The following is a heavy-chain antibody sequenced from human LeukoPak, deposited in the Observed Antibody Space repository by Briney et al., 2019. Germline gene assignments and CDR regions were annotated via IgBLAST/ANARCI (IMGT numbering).Heavy chain of an antibody. V-gene: IGHV4-34*01. D-gene: IGHD2-2*01. CDR3: ARAEGPDIVVVPAAIRGRYFDY. J-gene: IGHJ4*02. Sequence: PSETLSLTCAVYGGSFSGYYWSWIRQPPGKGLEWIGEINHSGSTNYNPSLKSRVTISVDTSKNQFSLKLSSVTAADTAVYYCARAEGPDIVVVPAAIRGRYFDYWGQGTLVIVSS. CDR2: INHSGST. CDR1: GGSFSGYY.